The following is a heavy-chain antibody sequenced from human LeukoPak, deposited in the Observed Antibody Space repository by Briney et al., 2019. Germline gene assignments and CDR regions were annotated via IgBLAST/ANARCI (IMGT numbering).Heavy chain of an antibody. J-gene: IGHJ6*02. CDR2: ISYDGSNK. D-gene: IGHD3-3*01. CDR1: GFTFSSYA. CDR3: ARPHRYDFWSGYPGYGMDV. Sequence: GRSLRLSCAASGFTFSSYAMHWVRQAPGKGLEWVAVISYDGSNKYYADSVKGRFTISRDNSKNTLYLQMNSLRAEDTAVYYCARPHRYDFWSGYPGYGMDVWGQGTTVTVSS. V-gene: IGHV3-30*04.